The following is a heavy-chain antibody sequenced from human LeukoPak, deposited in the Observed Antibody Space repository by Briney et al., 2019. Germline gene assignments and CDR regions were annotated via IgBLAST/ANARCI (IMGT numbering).Heavy chain of an antibody. CDR2: IYYSGST. CDR3: ARVRPGADAFDI. V-gene: IGHV4-31*03. Sequence: SETPSLTCTVSGGSISSGGYYWSWIRQHPGKGLEWIGYIYYSGSTYYNPSLKSRVTISVDTSKNQFSLKLSSVTAADTAVYYCARVRPGADAFDIWGQGTMVTVSS. D-gene: IGHD1-26*01. J-gene: IGHJ3*02. CDR1: GGSISSGGYY.